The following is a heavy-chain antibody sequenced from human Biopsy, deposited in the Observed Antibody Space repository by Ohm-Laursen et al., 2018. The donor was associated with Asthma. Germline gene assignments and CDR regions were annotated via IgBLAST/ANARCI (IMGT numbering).Heavy chain of an antibody. Sequence: SVKASCQSLGGTFNTYVIGWVRLAPGDGIEWMGGINSVFGTTTYPQKFQDRVTITADDSTSTVYMELSSLRSEDTAVYYCARKAGSCISRACYSLDFWGQGTLVTVSS. CDR1: GGTFNTYV. J-gene: IGHJ4*02. CDR2: INSVFGTT. V-gene: IGHV1-69*13. CDR3: ARKAGSCISRACYSLDF. D-gene: IGHD2-15*01.